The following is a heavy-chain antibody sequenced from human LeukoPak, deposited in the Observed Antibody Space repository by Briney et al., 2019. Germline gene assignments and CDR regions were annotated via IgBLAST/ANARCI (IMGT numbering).Heavy chain of an antibody. J-gene: IGHJ3*02. CDR3: ARDSGNYLDAFDI. Sequence: GGSLRLSCAASGFTFSRHSINWFRQAPGKGLEGVSSISSSSSYIYYADSVKGRFTISRDNAKNSLYLQMNSLRAEDTAVYYCARDSGNYLDAFDIWGQGTMVTVSS. CDR1: GFTFSRHS. CDR2: ISSSSSYI. D-gene: IGHD1-7*01. V-gene: IGHV3-21*01.